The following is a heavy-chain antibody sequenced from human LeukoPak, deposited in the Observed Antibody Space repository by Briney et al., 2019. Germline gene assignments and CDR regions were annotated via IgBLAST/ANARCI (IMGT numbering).Heavy chain of an antibody. CDR3: ARYYYDSSGYEADY. J-gene: IGHJ4*02. D-gene: IGHD3-22*01. Sequence: PGGALRLSCAASGFTFSSYGMHWVRQPPGKGLEGVAFIRYDGSNKYYADSVDGRFTISRDNSKNTLYLQLNSLRAEDTAVYYCARYYYDSSGYEADYWGQGTLVTVSS. CDR2: IRYDGSNK. CDR1: GFTFSSYG. V-gene: IGHV3-30*02.